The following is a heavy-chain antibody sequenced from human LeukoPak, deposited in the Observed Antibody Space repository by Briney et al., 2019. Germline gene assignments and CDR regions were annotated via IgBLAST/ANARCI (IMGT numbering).Heavy chain of an antibody. D-gene: IGHD4-17*01. CDR2: INPNSGGT. Sequence: GASVKASCKASGYTLTGYYMHWVRQAPGQGLEWMGWINPNSGGTNYSQKFQGRVTMTRDTSISTAYMELSRLKSDDTAVYYCARARVGEVFDYWGQGTLVTVSS. V-gene: IGHV1-2*02. J-gene: IGHJ4*02. CDR3: ARARVGEVFDY. CDR1: GYTLTGYY.